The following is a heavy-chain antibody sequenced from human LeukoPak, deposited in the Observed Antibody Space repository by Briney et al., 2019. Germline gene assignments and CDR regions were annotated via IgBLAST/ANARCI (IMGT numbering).Heavy chain of an antibody. Sequence: GGSLRLSCAASGFSFRNAWMSWVRQAPGKGLEWVGRIKSKTDGGTTDYAAPVKGRFTISRDDSKNTLYLQMNGLKTEDTAVYYCTTVWNCGGDCSDAFDIWGQGTMVTVSS. V-gene: IGHV3-15*01. CDR1: GFSFRNAW. J-gene: IGHJ3*02. CDR2: IKSKTDGGTT. D-gene: IGHD2-21*02. CDR3: TTVWNCGGDCSDAFDI.